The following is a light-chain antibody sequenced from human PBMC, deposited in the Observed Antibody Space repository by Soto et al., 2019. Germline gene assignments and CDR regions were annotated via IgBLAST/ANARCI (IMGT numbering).Light chain of an antibody. CDR2: AAS. Sequence: DIPLTQSPSFLSASVGDRVTITCRASQGIRSFLAWYQQKPGKAPKLLIYAASTLQSGVPSRFSGSGSGTEFTLTISSLQPEDFATYHCQQLNSYPYTFGQGTKLEIK. J-gene: IGKJ2*01. V-gene: IGKV1-9*01. CDR3: QQLNSYPYT. CDR1: QGIRSF.